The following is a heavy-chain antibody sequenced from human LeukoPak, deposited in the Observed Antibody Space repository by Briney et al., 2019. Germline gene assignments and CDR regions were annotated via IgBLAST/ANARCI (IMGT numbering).Heavy chain of an antibody. V-gene: IGHV4-34*01. D-gene: IGHD3-3*01. Sequence: PSETLALTCAVYGGSFIGYYWSWIRQPPGKGLECIGEINHSGSTNYNPSLKSRVTISVDTSKNQFSLKLSSVTAADTAVYYCASGGDFGVVIIGPFDYWGQGTLVTVSS. CDR2: INHSGST. CDR1: GGSFIGYY. J-gene: IGHJ4*02. CDR3: ASGGDFGVVIIGPFDY.